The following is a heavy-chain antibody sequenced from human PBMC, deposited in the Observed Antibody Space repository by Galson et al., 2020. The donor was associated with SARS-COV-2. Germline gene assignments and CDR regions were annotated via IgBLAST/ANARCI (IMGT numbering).Heavy chain of an antibody. V-gene: IGHV1-3*01. CDR2: INAGNGYK. CDR1: GYPFSIYS. CDR3: ARRGSGHGLDY. Sequence: ASVKVSCKASGYPFSIYSMHWVRQAPGQRLEWMGWINAGNGYKTYSQTFQDRVTLTRDTSANTVYMELSSLTSEDTAVYYCARRGSGHGLDYWGQGTLVTVSS. D-gene: IGHD3-16*01. J-gene: IGHJ4*02.